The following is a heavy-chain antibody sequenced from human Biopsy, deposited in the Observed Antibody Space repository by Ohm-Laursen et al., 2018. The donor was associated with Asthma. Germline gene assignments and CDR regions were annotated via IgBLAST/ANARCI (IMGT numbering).Heavy chain of an antibody. CDR2: ISSSGAST. D-gene: IGHD6-19*01. CDR3: AREGVAGTHIED. CDR1: GFAVSRDY. V-gene: IGHV3-66*02. Sequence: SLRLSCSASGFAVSRDYMFWVRQAPGKGLEWVSSISSSGASTYYADSVKGRFTISRDNSKNTLSLQMNSLTAEDTAVYYCAREGVAGTHIEDWGQGTLVTVSS. J-gene: IGHJ4*02.